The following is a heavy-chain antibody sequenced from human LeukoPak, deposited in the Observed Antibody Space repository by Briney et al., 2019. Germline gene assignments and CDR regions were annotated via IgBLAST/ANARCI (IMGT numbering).Heavy chain of an antibody. V-gene: IGHV5-10-1*01. Sequence: GESLKISCKGSGYSFTSYWISWVRQMPGKGLEWMGRIDPSDSYTNYSPSFQGHVTISADKSISTAYLQWSSLKASDTATYYCARHGCSSTSCYYWFDPWGQGTLVTVSS. CDR3: ARHGCSSTSCYYWFDP. CDR2: IDPSDSYT. D-gene: IGHD2-2*01. CDR1: GYSFTSYW. J-gene: IGHJ5*02.